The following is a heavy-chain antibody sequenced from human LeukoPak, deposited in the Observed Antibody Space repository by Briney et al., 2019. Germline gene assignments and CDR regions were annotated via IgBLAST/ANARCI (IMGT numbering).Heavy chain of an antibody. CDR3: AKYMYSSNWYCPFDI. CDR1: GFTFSNYA. CDR2: LNNSGGNT. V-gene: IGHV3-23*01. Sequence: PRGSLRLSCAAPGFTFSNYAMTWVRQAPGGGLEWVSTLNNSGGNTYYAVSVKGLFTISRDNSENTLYLQMSTLRAEDTAVYYCAKYMYSSNWYCPFDIWGQGTMVTVSS. D-gene: IGHD6-13*01. J-gene: IGHJ3*02.